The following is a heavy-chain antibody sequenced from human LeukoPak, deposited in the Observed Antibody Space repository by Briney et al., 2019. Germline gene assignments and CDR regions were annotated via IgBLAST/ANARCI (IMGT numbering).Heavy chain of an antibody. Sequence: GGSLRLSCAASGFTFSSYGMHWVRQAPGKGLEWVAFIRYDGSNKYYADSVKGRFTISRDNSKNTLYLQMNSLRAEDTAVYYCAKDITPRLGGAFDIWGQGTMVTVSS. J-gene: IGHJ3*02. CDR2: IRYDGSNK. V-gene: IGHV3-30*02. D-gene: IGHD3-10*01. CDR1: GFTFSSYG. CDR3: AKDITPRLGGAFDI.